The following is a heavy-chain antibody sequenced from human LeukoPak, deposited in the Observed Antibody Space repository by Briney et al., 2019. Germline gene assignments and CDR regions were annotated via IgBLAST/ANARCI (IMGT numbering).Heavy chain of an antibody. V-gene: IGHV4-34*01. CDR2: INHSGST. Sequence: PSETLSLTCAVYGGSFSGYYWSWIRQPPGKGLEWIGEINHSGSTDYNPSLKSRVTISVDTSKNQFSLKLSPVTAADTAVYYCARRYYYDSSGYYDPDAFDIWGQGTMVTVSS. CDR1: GGSFSGYY. D-gene: IGHD3-22*01. CDR3: ARRYYYDSSGYYDPDAFDI. J-gene: IGHJ3*02.